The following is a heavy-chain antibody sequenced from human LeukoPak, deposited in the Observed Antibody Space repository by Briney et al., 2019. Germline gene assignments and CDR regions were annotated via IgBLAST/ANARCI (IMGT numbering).Heavy chain of an antibody. J-gene: IGHJ4*02. Sequence: PGGSLRLSCAASGFTFSDYWISWVRQAPGQGLEWVANINQDAGVSHYIDSVKGRFTISRDNAKNSLFLQMNRLRAEDTALYYCARKVGDYWGQGTLVTVSS. V-gene: IGHV3-7*01. CDR3: ARKVGDY. CDR1: GFTFSDYW. CDR2: INQDAGVS. D-gene: IGHD3-16*01.